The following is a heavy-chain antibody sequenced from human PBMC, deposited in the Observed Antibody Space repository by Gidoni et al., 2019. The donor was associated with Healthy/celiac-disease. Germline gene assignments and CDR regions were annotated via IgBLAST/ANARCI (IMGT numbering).Heavy chain of an antibody. CDR3: ASLRTTALYY. CDR2: IYYSARP. Sequence: QLPLQESGPGLVKPSETLYLTCTVSGGSISSSSYYWGWIRQPPGKGLAWIGSIYYSARPYYNPSLKSRVTISVDTSKNQFSLKLSSVTAADTAVYYCASLRTTALYYWGQGTLVTVSS. D-gene: IGHD4-4*01. CDR1: GGSISSSSYY. V-gene: IGHV4-39*01. J-gene: IGHJ4*02.